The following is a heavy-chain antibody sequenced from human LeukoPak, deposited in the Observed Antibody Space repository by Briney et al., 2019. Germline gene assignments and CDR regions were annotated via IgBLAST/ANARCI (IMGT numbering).Heavy chain of an antibody. CDR3: AIEDELYGSGTYYYGMDV. V-gene: IGHV1-46*01. J-gene: IGHJ6*02. CDR2: INPSGGST. D-gene: IGHD3-10*01. Sequence: GASVKVSCKASGYTFTSYYMHWVRQAPGQGLEWMGIINPSGGSTSYAQKFQGRVTMTRDTSTSTVYMELSSLRSEDTAVYYCAIEDELYGSGTYYYGMDVWGQGTTVTVSS. CDR1: GYTFTSYY.